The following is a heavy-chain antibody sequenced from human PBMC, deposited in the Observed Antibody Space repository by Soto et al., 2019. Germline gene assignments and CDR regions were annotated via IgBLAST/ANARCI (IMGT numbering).Heavy chain of an antibody. V-gene: IGHV1-18*01. D-gene: IGHD6-6*01. CDR3: ARDGIAARPTPDY. CDR1: GYTFTSYG. J-gene: IGHJ4*02. CDR2: ISGYNGNT. Sequence: QVQLVQSGAEVKKPGASVTVSCKASGYTFTSYGINWVRQAPGQGLEWMGWISGYNGNTKYAQKFQGRVTMTTDTSTRPAYMELRSLRSDDTAMFYCARDGIAARPTPDYWGQGTLVTVSS.